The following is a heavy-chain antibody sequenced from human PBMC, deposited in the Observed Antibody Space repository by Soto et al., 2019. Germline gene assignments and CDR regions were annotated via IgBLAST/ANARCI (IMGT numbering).Heavy chain of an antibody. CDR1: GYTFTNYA. V-gene: IGHV1-3*01. J-gene: IGHJ2*01. CDR3: ARDQGIPYCGVDCYSDWYFDL. CDR2: LNPGNGNT. Sequence: ASVKVSCKASGYTFTNYAIHWVRQAPGQRLEWMGWLNPGNGNTKYPQKFQGRVTITRDTSASTAYMFLSSLRSEDTAVYYCARDQGIPYCGVDCYSDWYFDLWGRGTLVTVSS. D-gene: IGHD2-21*01.